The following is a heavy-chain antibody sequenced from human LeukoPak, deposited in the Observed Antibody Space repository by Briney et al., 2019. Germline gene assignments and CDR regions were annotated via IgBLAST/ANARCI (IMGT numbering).Heavy chain of an antibody. CDR3: ARASSGWAVDLYYFDY. D-gene: IGHD6-19*01. CDR1: GFSFSSYS. Sequence: PGGSLRLSCAASGFSFSSYSMNWVRQAPGKGLEWVSSISSMSSYIYYADSVKGRFTISRDNTKNSLYLQMNSLRAEDTAVYYCARASSGWAVDLYYFDYWGQGTLVTVSS. CDR2: ISSMSSYI. J-gene: IGHJ4*02. V-gene: IGHV3-21*01.